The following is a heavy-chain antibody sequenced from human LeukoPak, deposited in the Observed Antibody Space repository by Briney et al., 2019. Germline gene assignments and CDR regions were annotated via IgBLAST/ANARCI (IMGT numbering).Heavy chain of an antibody. CDR3: ATSYGDGDYYYYYMDV. CDR1: GFTFSSYS. D-gene: IGHD4-17*01. CDR2: ISSSSSTI. V-gene: IGHV3-48*01. Sequence: HSGGSLRLSCAASGFTFSSYSMNWVRQAPGKGLEWVSYISSSSSTIYYADSVKGRFTISRDNAKNSLYLQMNSLRAEDTAVYYCATSYGDGDYYYYYMDVWGKGTTVTVSS. J-gene: IGHJ6*03.